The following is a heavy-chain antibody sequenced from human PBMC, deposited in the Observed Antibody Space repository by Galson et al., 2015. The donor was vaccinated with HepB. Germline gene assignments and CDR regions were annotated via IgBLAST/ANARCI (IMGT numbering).Heavy chain of an antibody. CDR2: IGGSETIT. Sequence: SLRLSCAVSDFTFSDFYMTWIRQAPGKGLEWVCYIGGSETITNYADSVKGRFTVSRDNAKKSLSLQMNSLRSEDTAMYYCAKAAGWFDPLGQGILVTVSS. CDR1: DFTFSDFY. CDR3: AKAAGWFDP. V-gene: IGHV3-11*01. J-gene: IGHJ5*02.